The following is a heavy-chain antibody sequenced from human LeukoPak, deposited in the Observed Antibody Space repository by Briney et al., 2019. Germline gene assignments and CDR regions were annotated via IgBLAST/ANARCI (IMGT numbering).Heavy chain of an antibody. CDR1: GFTFSSYE. CDR3: ARDQKEGLLWFGELPPPYYYYGMDV. J-gene: IGHJ6*02. D-gene: IGHD3-10*01. Sequence: GGSLRLSCAASGFTFSSYEMNWVRQAPGKGLEWVSYISSSGSTIYYADSVKGRFTISRDNAKNSLYLQMSSLRAEDTAVYYCARDQKEGLLWFGELPPPYYYYGMDVWGQGTTVTVSS. V-gene: IGHV3-48*03. CDR2: ISSSGSTI.